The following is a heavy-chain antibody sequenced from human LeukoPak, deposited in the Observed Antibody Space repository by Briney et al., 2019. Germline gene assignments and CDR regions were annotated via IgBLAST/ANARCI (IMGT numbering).Heavy chain of an antibody. Sequence: ASVKVSCKASGYTFTGYYMHWVRQAPGQGLEWMGWINPNSGGTNYAQKLQGRVTMTTDTSTSKAYMELRSLRSDDTAVYYCARTSHYVDIAATIPYGIYYFDYWGQGTLVTVSS. CDR2: INPNSGGT. CDR3: ARTSHYVDIAATIPYGIYYFDY. CDR1: GYTFTGYY. D-gene: IGHD5-12*01. V-gene: IGHV1-2*02. J-gene: IGHJ4*02.